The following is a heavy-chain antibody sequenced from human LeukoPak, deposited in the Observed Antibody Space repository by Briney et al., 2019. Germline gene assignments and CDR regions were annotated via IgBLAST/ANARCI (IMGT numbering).Heavy chain of an antibody. CDR3: ARDFNVLLWSDAFDI. J-gene: IGHJ3*02. D-gene: IGHD3-10*01. CDR1: GFTFSSYA. V-gene: IGHV3-30-3*01. CDR2: ISYDGSNK. Sequence: GGSLRLSCAASGFTFSSYAMHWVRQAPGKGLEGVAVISYDGSNKYYADSVKGRFTISRDNSKNTLYLQMNSLRAEDTAVYYCARDFNVLLWSDAFDIWGQGTMVTVSS.